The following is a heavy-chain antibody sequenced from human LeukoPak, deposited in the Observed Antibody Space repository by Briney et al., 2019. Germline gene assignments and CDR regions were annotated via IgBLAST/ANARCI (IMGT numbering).Heavy chain of an antibody. V-gene: IGHV4-39*07. CDR1: GGSISSNNYY. CDR3: ARHRYLLGWFDP. J-gene: IGHJ5*02. CDR2: IYYSGST. Sequence: SETLSLTCTVSGGSISSNNYYWGWIRQPPGKGLEWIGSIYYSGSTYYNPSLKSRVTISVDTSKNQFSLKLTSVTAADTAVYYCARHRYLLGWFDPWGQGTLVTVSS. D-gene: IGHD1-14*01.